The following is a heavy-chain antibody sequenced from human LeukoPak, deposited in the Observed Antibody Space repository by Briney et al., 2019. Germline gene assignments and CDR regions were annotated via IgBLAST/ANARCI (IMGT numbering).Heavy chain of an antibody. V-gene: IGHV1-69-2*01. D-gene: IGHD6-13*01. J-gene: IGHJ6*03. CDR2: VDPEDGET. CDR3: AAGLISSSRLSEVGYYYYMDV. Sequence: ALVKISCKVSGYTFTHYYMHSVQQAPGKGLEWTGFVDPEDGETIYAEKFQGRVTITADTSTDTAYMEMSSLRSEDTAVYSCAAGLISSSRLSEVGYYYYMDVWGKGTTVTVSS. CDR1: GYTFTHYY.